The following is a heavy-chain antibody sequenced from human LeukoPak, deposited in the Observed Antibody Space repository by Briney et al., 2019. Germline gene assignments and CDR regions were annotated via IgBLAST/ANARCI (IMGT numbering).Heavy chain of an antibody. V-gene: IGHV3-33*08. CDR2: IWYGGSNK. Sequence: GGSLRPSCAASGFTFSSYGMHWVRQPQGKGREWVAVIWYGGSNKYYADSVKGRFTISRDNSKNTLYLQMNSLRAEDTAVYYCARGLAAAGNAWGQGTLVTVSS. CDR1: GFTFSSYG. J-gene: IGHJ5*02. CDR3: ARGLAAAGNA. D-gene: IGHD6-13*01.